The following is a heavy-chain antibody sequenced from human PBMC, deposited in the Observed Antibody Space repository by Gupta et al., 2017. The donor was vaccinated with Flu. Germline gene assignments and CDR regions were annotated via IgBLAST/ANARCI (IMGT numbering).Heavy chain of an antibody. J-gene: IGHJ6*03. Sequence: AMSWVRQAPGKGLEWVSAISGSRGRTYSADAVMCRFTISSDNSNNTLYLHMNSLRAAETAVYYCAKVSAANWNYSYCYMDVLGIVATVTVSS. CDR1: A. D-gene: IGHD1-1*01. CDR3: AKVSAANWNYSYCYMDV. V-gene: IGHV3-23*01. CDR2: ISGSRGRT.